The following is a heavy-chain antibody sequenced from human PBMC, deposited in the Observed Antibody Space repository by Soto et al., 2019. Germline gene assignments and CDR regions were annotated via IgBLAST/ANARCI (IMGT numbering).Heavy chain of an antibody. CDR3: TTGNSPTYYDFWSVGLSNYYYYGMDV. Sequence: PGGSLRLSCAASGFTFSNAWMSWVRQAPGKGLEWVGRIKSKTDGGTTDYAAPVKGRFTISRDDSKNTLYLQMNSLKTEDTAVYYCTTGNSPTYYDFWSVGLSNYYYYGMDVWGQGTTVTVSS. J-gene: IGHJ6*02. CDR2: IKSKTDGGTT. CDR1: GFTFSNAW. V-gene: IGHV3-15*01. D-gene: IGHD3-3*01.